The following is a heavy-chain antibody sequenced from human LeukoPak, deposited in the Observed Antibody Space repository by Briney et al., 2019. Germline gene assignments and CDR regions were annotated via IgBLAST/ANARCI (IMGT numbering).Heavy chain of an antibody. V-gene: IGHV4-4*07. J-gene: IGHJ5*02. CDR2: VYTSGST. CDR3: ARFFLNYDILTGYYSDNWFDP. Sequence: SETLSLTCTVSGGSISSYYWSWIRQPAGKGLEWIGRVYTSGSTNYNPSLQSRVTMSVDTSKNQFSLKLSSVTAADTAVYYRARFFLNYDILTGYYSDNWFDPWGQGTLVTVSS. CDR1: GGSISSYY. D-gene: IGHD3-9*01.